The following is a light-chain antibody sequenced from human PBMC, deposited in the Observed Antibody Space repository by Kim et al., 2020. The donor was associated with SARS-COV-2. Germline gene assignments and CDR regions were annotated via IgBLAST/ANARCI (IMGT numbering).Light chain of an antibody. J-gene: IGKJ5*01. CDR2: GAS. CDR3: QQYHHLPIT. CDR1: EDIRKY. V-gene: IGKV1-33*01. Sequence: DIQMTQSPSSLSASVGDRVTITCQASEDIRKYLNWYQQKPGKAPKLLIYGASNLQTGVPSRFSGSGSGTDFTFTISSLQPEDIATYYCQQYHHLPITFGQGTRLEIK.